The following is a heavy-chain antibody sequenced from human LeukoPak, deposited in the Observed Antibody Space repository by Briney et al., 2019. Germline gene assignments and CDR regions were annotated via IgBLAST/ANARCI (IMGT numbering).Heavy chain of an antibody. Sequence: GRSLRLSCAASGFTFSSYGMHWVRQAPGKGLEGVAVIWYDGSNKYYADSVKGRFTISRDNSKNTLYLQMNSLRAEDTAVYYCATQRYDILTGGGNYFDYWGQGTLVTVSS. J-gene: IGHJ4*02. CDR2: IWYDGSNK. V-gene: IGHV3-33*01. D-gene: IGHD3-9*01. CDR3: ATQRYDILTGGGNYFDY. CDR1: GFTFSSYG.